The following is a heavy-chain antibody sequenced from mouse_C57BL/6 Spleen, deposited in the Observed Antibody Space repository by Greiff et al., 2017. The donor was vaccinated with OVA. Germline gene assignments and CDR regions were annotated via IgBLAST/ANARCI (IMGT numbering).Heavy chain of an antibody. J-gene: IGHJ2*01. Sequence: VQLQQSGTVLARPGASVKMSCKTSGYTFTSYWMHWVKQRPGQGLEWIGAIYPGNSDTSYNQKFKGKAKLTAVTSASTAYMELSSLTNEDSAVYYCTRDTTVVGYFDYWGQGTTLTVSS. CDR3: TRDTTVVGYFDY. CDR2: IYPGNSDT. V-gene: IGHV1-5*01. D-gene: IGHD1-1*01. CDR1: GYTFTSYW.